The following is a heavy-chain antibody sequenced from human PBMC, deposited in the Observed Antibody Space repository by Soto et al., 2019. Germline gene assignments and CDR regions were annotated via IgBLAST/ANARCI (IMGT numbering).Heavy chain of an antibody. V-gene: IGHV4-30-4*01. Sequence: QVQLQESGPGLVKPSQTLSLTCTVSGGSISSGDYYWSWIRQPPGKGLEWIGYIYNSGSTYYNPSLKSRVTISVDTSKNQFSLKLSSVTAADTAVYYCARAPPSTLTRPEYFQHWGQGTLVTVSS. CDR1: GGSISSGDYY. J-gene: IGHJ1*01. CDR2: IYNSGST. D-gene: IGHD4-17*01. CDR3: ARAPPSTLTRPEYFQH.